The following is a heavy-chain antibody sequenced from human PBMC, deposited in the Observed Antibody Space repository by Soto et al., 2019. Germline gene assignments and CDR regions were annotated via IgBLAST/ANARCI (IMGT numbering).Heavy chain of an antibody. Sequence: QVQLVQSGTEVKKPGASVKVSCKASGYNFTTYYIHWVRQAPGQGLEWMGVINPGGGGTNYAQKFKGRLTMTADTSTSTVYMELSSLTSEDTAVYYCARPTAMGATVRYFFDYWGRGTLVTVSS. D-gene: IGHD1-1*01. CDR1: GYNFTTYY. CDR3: ARPTAMGATVRYFFDY. CDR2: INPGGGGT. J-gene: IGHJ4*01. V-gene: IGHV1-46*01.